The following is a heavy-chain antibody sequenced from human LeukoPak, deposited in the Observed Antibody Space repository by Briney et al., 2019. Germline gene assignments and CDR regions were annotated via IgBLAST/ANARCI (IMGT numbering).Heavy chain of an antibody. CDR3: AREGNYYGSGSYWSVVDY. D-gene: IGHD3-10*01. CDR2: TRNKANSYTT. CDR1: GFTFSDHY. V-gene: IGHV3-72*01. J-gene: IGHJ4*02. Sequence: GGSLRLSCAASGFTFSDHYTDWVRQAPGKGLEWVGRTRNKANSYTTEYAASVKGRFTISRDDSKNSLYLQMNSLKTEDTAVYYCAREGNYYGSGSYWSVVDYWGQGTLVTVSS.